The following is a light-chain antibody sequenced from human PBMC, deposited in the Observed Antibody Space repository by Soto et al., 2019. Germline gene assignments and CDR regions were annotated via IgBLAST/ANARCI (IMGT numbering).Light chain of an antibody. Sequence: GWTHSAAILSFCRTEIATLSFRASQSVSSYLAWYQQKPGQAPRLLIYDASNRATGIPARFSGSGSGTDFTLTFSSLKPEDFAFYYCQQRSNWPFTCGPGTKVDIK. CDR2: DAS. CDR1: QSVSSY. V-gene: IGKV3-11*01. CDR3: QQRSNWPFT. J-gene: IGKJ3*01.